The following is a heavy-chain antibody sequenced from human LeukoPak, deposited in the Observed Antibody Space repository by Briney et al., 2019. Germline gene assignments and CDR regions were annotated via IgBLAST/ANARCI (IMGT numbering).Heavy chain of an antibody. CDR3: ARSSSSWLNYDY. Sequence: GGSLRLSCAASGFTFSTYAMHWVRQAPGKGLKWVAVISYDGNNKYYADSVKGRFTISRDNSKNTLYLQMNSLRAEDSAVYWCARSSSSWLNYDYWGQGTLVTVSS. V-gene: IGHV3-30-3*01. CDR2: ISYDGNNK. D-gene: IGHD6-13*01. CDR1: GFTFSTYA. J-gene: IGHJ4*02.